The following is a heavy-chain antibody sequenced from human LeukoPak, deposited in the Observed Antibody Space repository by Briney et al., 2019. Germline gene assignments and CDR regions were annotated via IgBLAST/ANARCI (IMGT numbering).Heavy chain of an antibody. CDR2: IYYSGST. Sequence: KPSETLSLTCTVSGGSISSYYWSWIRQPPGKGLEWIGYIYYSGSTNYNPSLKSRVTISADTSKNQFSLKLSSVTAADTAVYYCARVSSSWYRVLDYWGQGTLVTVSS. CDR3: ARVSSSWYRVLDY. D-gene: IGHD6-13*01. J-gene: IGHJ4*02. CDR1: GGSISSYY. V-gene: IGHV4-59*01.